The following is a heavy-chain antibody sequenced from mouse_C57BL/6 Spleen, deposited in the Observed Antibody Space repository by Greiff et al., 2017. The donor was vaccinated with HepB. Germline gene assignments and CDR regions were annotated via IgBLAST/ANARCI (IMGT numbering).Heavy chain of an antibody. CDR3: ARVPYDYDGSFDY. CDR1: GYSITSGYY. Sequence: VQLQQSGPGLVKPSQSLSLTCSVTGYSITSGYYWNWIRQFPGNKLEWMGYISYDGSNNYNPSLKNRISITRDTSKNQFFLKLNSVTTEDTATYCCARVPYDYDGSFDYWGQGTTLTVSS. V-gene: IGHV3-6*01. D-gene: IGHD2-4*01. J-gene: IGHJ2*01. CDR2: ISYDGSN.